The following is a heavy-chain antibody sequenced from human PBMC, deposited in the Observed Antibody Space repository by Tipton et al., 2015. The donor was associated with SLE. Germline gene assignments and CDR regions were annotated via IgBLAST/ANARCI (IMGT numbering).Heavy chain of an antibody. Sequence: QSGAEVKKPGASVKVSCKASGYTFSAFGITWVRQAPGQGLEWMGWISTYNGVTKFAQRLQGRVTMTKDTSTNTAYMELRSLRSDDTAVYYCALWPITIFGVVAYYWGQGTLVTVSS. J-gene: IGHJ4*02. V-gene: IGHV1-18*01. CDR3: ALWPITIFGVVAYY. CDR2: ISTYNGVT. CDR1: GYTFSAFG. D-gene: IGHD3-3*01.